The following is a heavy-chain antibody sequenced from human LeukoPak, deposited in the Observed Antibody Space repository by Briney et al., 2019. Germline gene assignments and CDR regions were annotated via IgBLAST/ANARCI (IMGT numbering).Heavy chain of an antibody. J-gene: IGHJ6*02. CDR2: ISGSGGST. CDR1: GFTFSSYA. V-gene: IGHV3-23*01. CDR3: ARLLWFGELLPRYYYYGMDV. Sequence: GGSLRLSCAASGFTFSSYAMSWVRQAPGKGLEWVSAISGSGGSTYYADSVKGRFTISRDNSKNTLYLQMNSLRAEDTAVYYCARLLWFGELLPRYYYYGMDVWGQGTTVTVSS. D-gene: IGHD3-10*01.